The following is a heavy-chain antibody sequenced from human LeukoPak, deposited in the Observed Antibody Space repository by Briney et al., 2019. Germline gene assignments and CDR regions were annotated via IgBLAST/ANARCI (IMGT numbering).Heavy chain of an antibody. D-gene: IGHD4-17*01. V-gene: IGHV3-23*01. CDR1: GFTFSSYA. Sequence: PGGSLRLSCAASGFTFSSYAMHWVRQAPGKGLEWVSTVVGGGATFYADSVKGRFTTSRDNSKGTLSLQMNSLRADDTATYYCARDPNGDYIGAFDFWGQGTVVTVSS. CDR2: VVGGGAT. CDR3: ARDPNGDYIGAFDF. J-gene: IGHJ3*01.